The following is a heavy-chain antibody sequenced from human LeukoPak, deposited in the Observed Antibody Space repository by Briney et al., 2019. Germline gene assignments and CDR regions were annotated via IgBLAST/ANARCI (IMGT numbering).Heavy chain of an antibody. CDR2: IYYSGST. CDR1: GGSISGYY. J-gene: IGHJ4*02. Sequence: SETLSLTCTVSGGSISGYYWGWIRQPPGKGLEWIGNIYYSGSTYYNPSFKSRLTISVDASKNQFSLKLSSVTAADTAVYYCASLRTGDFDYWGQGALVTVSS. V-gene: IGHV4-39*01. CDR3: ASLRTGDFDY. D-gene: IGHD3-10*01.